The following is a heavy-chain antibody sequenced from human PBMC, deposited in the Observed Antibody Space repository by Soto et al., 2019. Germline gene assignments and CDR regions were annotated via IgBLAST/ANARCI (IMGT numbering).Heavy chain of an antibody. D-gene: IGHD3-10*01. CDR3: ARVEVVRGVISDYYYGMDV. Sequence: SETLSLTCTVSGGSISSSSYYWGCIRQPPGKGLERTGRIYYSGSTNYNPSLKSRVTISVDTSKTQFSLKLSSVTAADTAVYYCARVEVVRGVISDYYYGMDVWGQGTTVTVSS. V-gene: IGHV4-39*07. CDR2: IYYSGST. CDR1: GGSISSSSYY. J-gene: IGHJ6*02.